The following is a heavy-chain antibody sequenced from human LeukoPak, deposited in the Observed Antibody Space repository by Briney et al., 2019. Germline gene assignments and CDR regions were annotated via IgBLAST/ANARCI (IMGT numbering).Heavy chain of an antibody. V-gene: IGHV3-30-3*01. CDR1: GFTFSSYA. J-gene: IGHJ6*03. Sequence: GRSLRLSCAASGFTFSSYAMHWVRQAPGKGLEWVAVISYDGSNKYYADSVKGRFTISRDNSKNTLYLQMNSLRAEDTAVYYCARGHYYHYMDVWGKGTTVTVSS. CDR3: ARGHYYHYMDV. CDR2: ISYDGSNK.